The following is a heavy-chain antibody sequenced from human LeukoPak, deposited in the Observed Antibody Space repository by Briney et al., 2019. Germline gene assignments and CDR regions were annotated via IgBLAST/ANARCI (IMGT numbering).Heavy chain of an antibody. CDR3: ARPSRDGYRYTFDY. CDR2: IYNSGST. D-gene: IGHD5-24*01. Sequence: SETLSLTCTVSGGSIGSYYWSWIRQPPGKGLEWIGYIYNSGSTDYSPSLKSRVSISVDTPKNQFSLRLSSVTAADTAVYYCARPSRDGYRYTFDYWGQGILVTVSS. J-gene: IGHJ4*02. CDR1: GGSIGSYY. V-gene: IGHV4-59*01.